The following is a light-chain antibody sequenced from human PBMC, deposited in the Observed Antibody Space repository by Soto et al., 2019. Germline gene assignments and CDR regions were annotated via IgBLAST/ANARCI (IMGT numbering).Light chain of an antibody. Sequence: QSVLTQPASVSGSPGQSITISCTGTSSDVGGYNYVSWYQQYPGKAPKLMIYDVSNRPSGVSNRFSGSKSGNTASLTISGLQAEDDADYYCSSYTISNTLVFGSGTKVTVL. CDR3: SSYTISNTLV. CDR1: SSDVGGYNY. CDR2: DVS. J-gene: IGLJ1*01. V-gene: IGLV2-14*01.